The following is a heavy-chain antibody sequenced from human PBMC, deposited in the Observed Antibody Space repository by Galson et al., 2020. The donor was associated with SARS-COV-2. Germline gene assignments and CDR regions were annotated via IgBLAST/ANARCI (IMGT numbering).Heavy chain of an antibody. CDR3: ARHGTVGPTRHYYYYGMDV. Sequence: SQTLSLTCSVSGGSIDISSYYWGWIRQSPGKGLEWIGSIYYNGSTYYNPSLKTRITISLDTSKSHFSLNLNSVTAGDTAMYYCARHGTVGPTRHYYYYGMDVWGQGTTVTVSS. V-gene: IGHV4-39*07. CDR1: GGSIDISSYY. J-gene: IGHJ6*02. CDR2: IYYNGST. D-gene: IGHD1-26*01.